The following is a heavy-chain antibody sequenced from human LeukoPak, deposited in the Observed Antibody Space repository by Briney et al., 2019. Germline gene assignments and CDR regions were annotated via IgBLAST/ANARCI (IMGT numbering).Heavy chain of an antibody. V-gene: IGHV3-21*04. D-gene: IGHD6-19*01. CDR1: GFTFSSYS. CDR3: AKPNSGASGWYGPDY. CDR2: ISSSSSYI. J-gene: IGHJ4*02. Sequence: GGSLRLSCAASGFTFSSYSMNWVRQAPGKGLEWVSSISSSSSYIYYADSVKGRFTISRDNSKNTLYLQMNSLRAEDTAVYYCAKPNSGASGWYGPDYWGQGTLVTVSS.